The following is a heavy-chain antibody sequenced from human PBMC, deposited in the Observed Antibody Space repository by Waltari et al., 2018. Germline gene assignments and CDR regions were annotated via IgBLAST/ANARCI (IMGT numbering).Heavy chain of an antibody. J-gene: IGHJ4*02. Sequence: QVQLQESGPGLVRPSETLSLSCAVSDYSINSGYFWVWIRQPPGKGLEWVGTISHRGCPYYHPSFKSRVIMSVDTSKSQLSLKMTSVTAADTALYYCARQGTASSFYFDFWGRGTLVIVSS. CDR3: ARQGTASSFYFDF. CDR2: ISHRGCP. D-gene: IGHD2-21*02. CDR1: DYSINSGYF. V-gene: IGHV4-38-2*01.